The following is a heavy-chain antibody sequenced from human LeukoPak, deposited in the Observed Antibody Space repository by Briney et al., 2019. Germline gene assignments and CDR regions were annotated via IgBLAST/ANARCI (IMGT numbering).Heavy chain of an antibody. V-gene: IGHV3-48*03. J-gene: IGHJ6*03. CDR3: ALPHYYDSEGASDMDL. CDR1: GFTFSSYE. Sequence: GGSLRLSCAASGFTFSSYEMNWVRQAPGKGLEWVSYISSSGSTIHYADSVKGRFTISRDNAKNSLYLQMNSLRAEDTAVYYCALPHYYDSEGASDMDLWGKGTTVTISS. CDR2: ISSSGSTI. D-gene: IGHD3-10*01.